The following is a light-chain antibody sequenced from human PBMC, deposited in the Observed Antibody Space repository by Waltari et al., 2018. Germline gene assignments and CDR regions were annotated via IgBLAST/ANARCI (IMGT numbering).Light chain of an antibody. CDR2: DVT. Sequence: QSALTQPRSVSGSPGQSVTISCTGTSSDVGGYDYVSWYQHHPGKAPKLMICDVTKRPSGVSDRFSGSKSGNTASLTISGLQAEDDAEYYCCSYAGSYTHVVFGGGTKLTVL. V-gene: IGLV2-11*01. J-gene: IGLJ2*01. CDR3: CSYAGSYTHVV. CDR1: SSDVGGYDY.